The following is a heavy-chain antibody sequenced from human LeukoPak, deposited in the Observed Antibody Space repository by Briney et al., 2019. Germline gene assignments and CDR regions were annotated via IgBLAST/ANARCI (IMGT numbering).Heavy chain of an antibody. V-gene: IGHV3-73*01. CDR3: TADSSSRVY. D-gene: IGHD6-6*01. CDR1: GFTFSGSA. Sequence: GGSLMLSCAAPGFTFSGSAMHWVRQASGKGLEWVGRIRSKANSYATAYAASVKGRFTISRDDSKNTAYLQMNSLKTEDTAVYCCTADSSSRVYWGQGTLVTVSS. CDR2: IRSKANSYAT. J-gene: IGHJ4*02.